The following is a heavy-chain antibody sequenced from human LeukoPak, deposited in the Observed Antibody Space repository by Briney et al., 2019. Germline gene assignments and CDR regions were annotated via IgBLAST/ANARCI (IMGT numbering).Heavy chain of an antibody. CDR3: AKRGGYETMASFDY. Sequence: GGSLRLSCAASGFTINSYAMSGVRQAPGKGLEWVSAISPGGSDTYYADSVRGRFTISRDNSKNTLYLQMSSLRAEDSAVYYCAKRGGYETMASFDYWGQGTLVTVSS. D-gene: IGHD3-10*01. CDR1: GFTINSYA. V-gene: IGHV3-23*01. J-gene: IGHJ4*02. CDR2: ISPGGSDT.